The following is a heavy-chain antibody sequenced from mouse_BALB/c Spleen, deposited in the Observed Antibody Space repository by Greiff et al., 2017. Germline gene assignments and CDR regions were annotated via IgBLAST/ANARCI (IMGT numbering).Heavy chain of an antibody. D-gene: IGHD1-1*01. CDR1: GYTFTSYY. J-gene: IGHJ4*01. CDR3: TRGLYYYGSRAMDY. V-gene: IGHV1S81*02. Sequence: QVQLQQPGAELVKPGASVKLSCKASGYTFTSYYMYWVKQRPGQGLEWIGGINPSNGGTNFNEKFKSKATLTVDKSSSTAYMQLSSLTSEDSAVYYCTRGLYYYGSRAMDYGGQGTSVTVSS. CDR2: INPSNGGT.